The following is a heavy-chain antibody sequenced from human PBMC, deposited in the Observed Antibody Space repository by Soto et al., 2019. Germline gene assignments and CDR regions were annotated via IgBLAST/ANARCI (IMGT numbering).Heavy chain of an antibody. Sequence: SETLSLTCTVSGGSVSSGSYYWSWIRQPPGKGLEWIGYIYYSGSTNYNPSLKSRVTISVDTSKNQFSLKLSSVTAADTAVYYCAGEFLRDFDYWGQGTLVTVSS. V-gene: IGHV4-61*01. CDR2: IYYSGST. CDR3: AGEFLRDFDY. D-gene: IGHD4-17*01. J-gene: IGHJ4*02. CDR1: GGSVSSGSYY.